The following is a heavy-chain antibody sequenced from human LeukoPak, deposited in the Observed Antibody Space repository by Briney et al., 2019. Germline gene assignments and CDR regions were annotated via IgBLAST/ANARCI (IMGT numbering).Heavy chain of an antibody. V-gene: IGHV3-20*04. CDR3: ARSLYSSGWYWGAFDI. CDR1: GFTFDDYG. J-gene: IGHJ3*02. Sequence: RAGGSLRLSCAASGFTFDDYGMSWVRQAPGKGLEWVSGINWNGGSTGYADSVKGRFTISRDNAKNSLYLQMNSLRAEDTALYYCARSLYSSGWYWGAFDIWGQGTMVTVSS. CDR2: INWNGGST. D-gene: IGHD6-19*01.